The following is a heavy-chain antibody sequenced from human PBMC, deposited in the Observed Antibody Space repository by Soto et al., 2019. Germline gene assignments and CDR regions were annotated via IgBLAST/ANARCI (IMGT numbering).Heavy chain of an antibody. V-gene: IGHV3-48*03. J-gene: IGHJ6*02. CDR3: AAIVVVPAAPMDA. CDR1: GFTFSSYD. Sequence: PGGALRRSCAGSGFTFSSYDMNWVRQAPGKGLECVSYMSISGSTIYYADSVKGRFTVSRDNAKSSLYLQMNSLRAEDTAVYYCAAIVVVPAAPMDAWGQVTTVTV. D-gene: IGHD2-2*01. CDR2: MSISGSTI.